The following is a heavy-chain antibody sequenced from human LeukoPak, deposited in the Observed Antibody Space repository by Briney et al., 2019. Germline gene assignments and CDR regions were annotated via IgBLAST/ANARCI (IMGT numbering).Heavy chain of an antibody. CDR3: ARRSWYVDY. J-gene: IGHJ4*02. D-gene: IGHD6-13*01. CDR1: GGSMSTYY. Sequence: PSETLSLTCTVSGGSMSTYYWSWIRQPPGKGLEWIGYIYDSLSTDYSPSLKSRVTISVDMSKNQFSLKLTSVTAADTAVYYCARRSWYVDYWGQGTLVTVSS. CDR2: IYDSLST. V-gene: IGHV4-59*01.